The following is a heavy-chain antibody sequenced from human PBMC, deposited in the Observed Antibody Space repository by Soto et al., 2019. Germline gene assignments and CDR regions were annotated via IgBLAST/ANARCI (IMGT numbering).Heavy chain of an antibody. CDR2: ISGSGGST. V-gene: IGHV3-23*01. J-gene: IGHJ4*02. Sequence: HPGGSLRLSCAASGFTFSSYAMSWVRQAPGKGLEWVSAISGSGGSTYYADSVKGRFTISRDNSKNTLYLQMNSLRAEDTAVYYCAKVPSTMFGQPSPFDYWGQGTLVTVSS. CDR3: AKVPSTMFGQPSPFDY. D-gene: IGHD3-3*01. CDR1: GFTFSSYA.